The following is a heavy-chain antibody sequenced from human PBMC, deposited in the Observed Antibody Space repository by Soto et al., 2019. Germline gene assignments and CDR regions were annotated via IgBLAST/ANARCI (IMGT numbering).Heavy chain of an antibody. V-gene: IGHV3-11*01. D-gene: IGHD6-6*01. CDR3: ARAAAARPAASY. J-gene: IGHJ4*02. CDR1: GFTFGDYY. Sequence: GGSLRLSCAASGFTFGDYYMSWIRQAPGKGLEWVSYISSSGSSTYYVDSVKGRFTISRDNAKNSLYLQMDSLGAEDTAVYYCARAAAARPAASYWVQGTLVTVSS. CDR2: ISSSGSST.